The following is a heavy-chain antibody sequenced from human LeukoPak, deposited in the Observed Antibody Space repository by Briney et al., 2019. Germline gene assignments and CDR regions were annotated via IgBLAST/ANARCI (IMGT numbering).Heavy chain of an antibody. CDR3: ARDPSEGGSYYYFDY. CDR1: GGTFSSYA. D-gene: IGHD1-26*01. CDR2: ISYDGSNK. J-gene: IGHJ4*02. V-gene: IGHV3-30-3*01. Sequence: SCKASGGTFSSYAMHWVRQAPGKGLEWVAVISYDGSNKYYADSVKGRFTISRDNSKNTLYLQMNSLRAEDTAVYYCARDPSEGGSYYYFDYWGQGTLVTVSS.